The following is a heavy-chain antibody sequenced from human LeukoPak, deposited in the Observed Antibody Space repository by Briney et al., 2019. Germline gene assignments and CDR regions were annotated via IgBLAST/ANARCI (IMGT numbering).Heavy chain of an antibody. CDR2: IYYSGST. CDR3: ARISSSSWYHFDY. J-gene: IGHJ4*02. CDR1: GGSISSSSYY. D-gene: IGHD6-13*01. Sequence: SETLSLTCTVSGGSISSSSYYWGWIRQPPGKGLEWIGSIYYSGSTYYNPSLKSRVTISVDTSKNQFSLKLISVTAADTAVYYCARISSSSWYHFDYWGQGTLVTVSS. V-gene: IGHV4-39*01.